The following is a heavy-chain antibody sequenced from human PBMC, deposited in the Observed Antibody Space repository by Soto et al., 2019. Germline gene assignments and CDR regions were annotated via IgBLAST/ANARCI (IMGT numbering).Heavy chain of an antibody. D-gene: IGHD3-10*01. J-gene: IGHJ4*02. CDR1: GGSLRSSSHF. V-gene: IGHV4-39*02. CDR3: ARDVVRGVNPDY. Sequence: SETPFLTRTVSGGSLRSSSHFWGWVRQPPGKGLEWIGSIFYSGSTYYNPSLKSRVTISVDTSKNQFSLKLSSVTAADTAVYYCARDVVRGVNPDYWAQGTLVTVSS. CDR2: IFYSGST.